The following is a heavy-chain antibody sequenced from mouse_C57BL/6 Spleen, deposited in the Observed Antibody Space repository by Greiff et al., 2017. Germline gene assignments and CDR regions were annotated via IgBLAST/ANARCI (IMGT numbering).Heavy chain of an antibody. J-gene: IGHJ2*01. Sequence: QVHVKQPGAELVKPGASVKLSCKASGYTFTSYWMHWVKQRPGQGLEWIGMIHPNSGSTNYNEKFKSKATLTVDKSSSTAYMQLSSLTSEDSAVYYCAREDPRDYWGQGTTLTVSS. V-gene: IGHV1-64*01. CDR2: IHPNSGST. CDR3: AREDPRDY. CDR1: GYTFTSYW.